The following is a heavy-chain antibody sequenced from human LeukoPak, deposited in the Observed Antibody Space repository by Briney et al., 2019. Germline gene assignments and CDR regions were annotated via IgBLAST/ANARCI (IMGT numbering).Heavy chain of an antibody. CDR2: INPNSGGT. CDR3: ARGGLGSGGAATDY. J-gene: IGHJ4*02. CDR1: GYTFTGYY. Sequence: ASVKVSCKASGYTFTGYYMHWVRQAPGQGLEWMGWINPNSGGTNNAQKFQGRVTMARDTSISTAYMELSRLRSDDTAVYYCARGGLGSGGAATDYWGQGTLVTVSS. D-gene: IGHD2-15*01. V-gene: IGHV1-2*02.